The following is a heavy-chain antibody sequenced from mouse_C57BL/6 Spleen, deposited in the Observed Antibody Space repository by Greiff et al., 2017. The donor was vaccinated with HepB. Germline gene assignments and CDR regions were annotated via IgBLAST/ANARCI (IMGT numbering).Heavy chain of an antibody. V-gene: IGHV3-6*01. Sequence: EESGPGLVKPSQSLSLTCSVTGYSITSGYYWNWIRQFPGNKLEWMGYISYDGSNNYNPSLKNRISITRDTSKNQFFLKLNSVTTEDTATYYCARDYYGQEFAYWGQGTLVTVSA. CDR1: GYSITSGYY. D-gene: IGHD1-1*01. CDR3: ARDYYGQEFAY. J-gene: IGHJ3*01. CDR2: ISYDGSN.